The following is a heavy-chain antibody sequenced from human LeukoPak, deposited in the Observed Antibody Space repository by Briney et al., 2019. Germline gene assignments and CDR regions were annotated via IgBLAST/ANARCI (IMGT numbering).Heavy chain of an antibody. CDR2: ISYDGSNK. CDR3: AKGPGTLADILTGLGLPQGY. J-gene: IGHJ4*02. Sequence: GGSLRLSCAASGFTFSSYGMHWVRQAPGKGLEWVAVISYDGSNKCYADSVKGRFTISRDNSKNTLYLQMNSLRAEDTAVYYCAKGPGTLADILTGLGLPQGYWGQGTLVTVSS. CDR1: GFTFSSYG. V-gene: IGHV3-30*18. D-gene: IGHD3-9*01.